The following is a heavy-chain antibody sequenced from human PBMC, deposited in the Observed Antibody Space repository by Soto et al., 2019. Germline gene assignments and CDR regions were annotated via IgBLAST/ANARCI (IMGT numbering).Heavy chain of an antibody. V-gene: IGHV3-23*01. D-gene: IGHD2-8*01. CDR2: ILGGGST. CDR1: GFTFSSFA. CDR3: AKDRHPDGIWTFDS. Sequence: GGSLRLSCATSGFTFSSFAMAWFRQAPGRGQEWVSEILGGGSTFYADYMKGRITISRDDSKNTLYLQMNSLRVVDSVLYYCAKDRHPDGIWTFDSWGQGTLVTVSS. J-gene: IGHJ4*02.